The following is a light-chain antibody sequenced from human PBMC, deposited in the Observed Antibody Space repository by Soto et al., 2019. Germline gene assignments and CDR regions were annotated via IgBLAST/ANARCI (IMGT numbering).Light chain of an antibody. J-gene: IGLJ2*01. CDR1: GSNIGSNA. CDR2: TTN. CDR3: AAWDDSLTGMV. Sequence: QSVLTQPPSSSGTPGQRVTISCSGSGSNIGSNAVHWYQQLPGTAPKLLMYTTNQRPSGVPDRFSGSKSGTSASLAISGLQSEDEADYYCAAWDDSLTGMVFGGGTKLPVL. V-gene: IGLV1-44*01.